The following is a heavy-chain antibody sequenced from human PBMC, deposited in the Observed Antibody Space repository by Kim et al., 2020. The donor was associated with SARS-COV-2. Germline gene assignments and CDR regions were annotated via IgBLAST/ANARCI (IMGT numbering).Heavy chain of an antibody. Sequence: SETLSLTCTVSGVSITSRSYYWGWIRQPPGKGLEWIGSMYYGGSTYYNPSLESRVSITVDTSKNQFSLSLSSVTAAATAVYYCARPTFDYRGRSQLDDPADIWGQGTMVTVSS. D-gene: IGHD4-4*01. V-gene: IGHV4-39*01. CDR1: GVSITSRSYY. J-gene: IGHJ3*02. CDR2: MYYGGST. CDR3: ARPTFDYRGRSQLDDPADI.